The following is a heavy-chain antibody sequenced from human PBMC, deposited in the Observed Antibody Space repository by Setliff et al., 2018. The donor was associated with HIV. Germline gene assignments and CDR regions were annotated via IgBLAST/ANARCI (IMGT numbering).Heavy chain of an antibody. V-gene: IGHV4-34*01. J-gene: IGHJ3*02. D-gene: IGHD2-21*01. Sequence: ETLSLTCAVYGGSFSGYYWSWIRQPPGKGLEWIGEINHSGSTNYNPSLKSRVTISVDTSKNQFSLKLSSVTAADTAVYYCARVDWSNAFDIWGQGTMVTVSS. CDR3: ARVDWSNAFDI. CDR1: GGSFSGYY. CDR2: INHSGST.